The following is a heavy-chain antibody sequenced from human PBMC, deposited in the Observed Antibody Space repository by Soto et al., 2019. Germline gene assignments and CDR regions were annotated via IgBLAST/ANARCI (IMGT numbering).Heavy chain of an antibody. J-gene: IGHJ6*02. CDR3: AKMSSYSSSWYFGHYYGMDV. D-gene: IGHD6-13*01. CDR2: ISGSGGST. CDR1: GFTFSSYA. Sequence: GGSLRLSCAASGFTFSSYAMSWVRQAPGKGLEWVSAISGSGGSTYYADSVKGRFTISRDNSKNTLYLQMNSLRAEDTAVYYFAKMSSYSSSWYFGHYYGMDVWGQGTTVTVSS. V-gene: IGHV3-23*01.